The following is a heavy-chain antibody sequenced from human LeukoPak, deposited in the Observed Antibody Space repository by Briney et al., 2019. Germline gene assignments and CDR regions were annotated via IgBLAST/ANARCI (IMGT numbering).Heavy chain of an antibody. CDR1: GASFTNYY. CDR2: ISYSGTT. J-gene: IGHJ4*01. Sequence: PSETLSLTCTVSGASFTNYYWSWVRQPPGKGLEWFGYISYSGTTNYNPSLKSRVTMSVDTSKNQFSLKVTSVTAADTAVYYCASHGDYRDYFDYWGQGTLVTVSS. CDR3: ASHGDYRDYFDY. D-gene: IGHD4-17*01. V-gene: IGHV4-59*12.